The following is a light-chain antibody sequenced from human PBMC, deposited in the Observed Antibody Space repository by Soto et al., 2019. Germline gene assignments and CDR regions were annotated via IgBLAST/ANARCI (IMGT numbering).Light chain of an antibody. CDR3: QQRSNWLFS. CDR2: NGS. J-gene: IGKJ3*01. Sequence: EIVLTQSPATLSLSPGDRATLSCRASQSVSGYLACYQQKPGQAPRLLIFNGSHRAAGIPSRISGSGSGTDFTLTVSGLEPDDFAVYYCQQRSNWLFSFGPGTKVDIK. V-gene: IGKV3-11*01. CDR1: QSVSGY.